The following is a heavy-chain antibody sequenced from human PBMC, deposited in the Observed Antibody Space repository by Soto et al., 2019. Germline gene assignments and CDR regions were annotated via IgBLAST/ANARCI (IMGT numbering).Heavy chain of an antibody. V-gene: IGHV1-2*02. Sequence: QVQLVQSGTEVKKPGASVKVSCKASGYTFTDSHIHWVRQASGQGLEWLGWINPKTGDTNYPQKFQGRIPMTGDTSMSTAYMELTNLTSDDTAVYYCERVPPRYFTSSPEGAGLWGQGTLVTVSS. J-gene: IGHJ4*02. CDR2: INPKTGDT. CDR3: ERVPPRYFTSSPEGAGL. CDR1: GYTFTDSH. D-gene: IGHD2-21*01.